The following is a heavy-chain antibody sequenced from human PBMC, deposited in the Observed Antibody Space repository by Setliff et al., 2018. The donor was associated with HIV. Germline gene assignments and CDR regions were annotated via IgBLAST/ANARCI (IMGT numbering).Heavy chain of an antibody. J-gene: IGHJ4*02. D-gene: IGHD3-22*01. CDR3: AREGYYYASSGYYPYYFDH. CDR2: IFYSGST. Sequence: PSETLSLTCTVSGGSISSYYWSWIRQPPGEGLEWIGYIFYSGSTNYNPSLKSRVTISVDTSKNQFSLKLTSVTAADTAVYYCAREGYYYASSGYYPYYFDHWGQGILVTVSS. V-gene: IGHV4-59*12. CDR1: GGSISSYY.